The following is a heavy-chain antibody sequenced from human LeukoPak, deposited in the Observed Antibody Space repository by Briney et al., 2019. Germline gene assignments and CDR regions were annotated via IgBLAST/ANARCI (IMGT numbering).Heavy chain of an antibody. V-gene: IGHV3-9*01. D-gene: IGHD2-15*01. CDR3: AKSGGYYYMDA. CDR1: GFVFHDFA. Sequence: GGSLRPSCAASGFVFHDFAMHWVRQSPGKGLEWVATISWNSDIILYADSVKGRFTISRDNDRDSLLMEMNSLRREDTALYYCAKSGGYYYMDAWGKGTTVIVSS. J-gene: IGHJ6*03. CDR2: ISWNSDII.